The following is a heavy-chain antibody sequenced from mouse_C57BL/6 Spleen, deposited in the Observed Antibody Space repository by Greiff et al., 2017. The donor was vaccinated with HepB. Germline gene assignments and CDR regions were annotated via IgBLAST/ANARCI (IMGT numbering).Heavy chain of an antibody. CDR3: ARWRLDSDYYAMDY. CDR1: GYTFTDYN. V-gene: IGHV1-18*01. CDR2: INPNNGGT. J-gene: IGHJ4*01. Sequence: EVQLQQSGPELVKPGASVKIPCKASGYTFTDYNMDWVKQSHGKSLEWIGDINPNNGGTIYNQKFKGKATLTVDKSTSTAYMERRSLTSEDTAVYYCARWRLDSDYYAMDYEGQGTSVTVSS.